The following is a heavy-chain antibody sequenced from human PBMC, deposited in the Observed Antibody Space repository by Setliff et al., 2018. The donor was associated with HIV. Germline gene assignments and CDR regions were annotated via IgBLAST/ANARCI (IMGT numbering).Heavy chain of an antibody. CDR3: TTDVGSGRFSWNNN. Sequence: PGGSLRLSCAAAGFTFSNVWMTWVRQEPGKGLEWVARIRNKKNGGTTYYAAPGEGRFTISRDDSNNTLSLQMNSLKTEDTAIYYCTTDVGSGRFSWNNNWGQGTLVTVSA. J-gene: IGHJ4*02. D-gene: IGHD1-26*01. V-gene: IGHV3-15*01. CDR2: IRNKKNGGTT. CDR1: GFTFSNVW.